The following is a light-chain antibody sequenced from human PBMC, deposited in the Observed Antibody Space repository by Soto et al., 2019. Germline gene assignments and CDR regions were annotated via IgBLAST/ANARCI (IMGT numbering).Light chain of an antibody. CDR2: AAS. CDR3: QQLNSYPLT. V-gene: IGKV1-9*01. Sequence: DIQLTQSPSFLSASVGDRVTITSRASKGITSYLAWYQQRPGKAPKLLIYAASTLQSGVPSRFSGSGSGTEFTLTISSLQPEDFATYYCQQLNSYPLTFGGGTKVEIK. J-gene: IGKJ4*01. CDR1: KGITSY.